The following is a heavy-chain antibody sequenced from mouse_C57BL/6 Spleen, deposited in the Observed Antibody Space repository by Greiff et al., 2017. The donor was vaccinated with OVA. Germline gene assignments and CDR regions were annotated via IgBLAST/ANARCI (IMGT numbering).Heavy chain of an antibody. J-gene: IGHJ2*01. CDR3: ASELVRPYYFDY. D-gene: IGHD2-14*01. V-gene: IGHV1-80*01. CDR1: GFAFSSYW. CDR2: IYPGDGDT. Sequence: QVQLQQSGAELVKPGASVKISCKASGFAFSSYWMNWVKQRPGKGLEWIGEIYPGDGDTNSNGKFKGKATLTAYISSSTAYMQLSILTSEDSAVYFCASELVRPYYFDYWGQGTTLTVSS.